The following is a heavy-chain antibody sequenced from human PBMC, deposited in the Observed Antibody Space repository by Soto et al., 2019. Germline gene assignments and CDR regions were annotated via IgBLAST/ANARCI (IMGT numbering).Heavy chain of an antibody. CDR2: IQVSGDT. D-gene: IGHD2-15*01. V-gene: IGHV4-30-4*01. J-gene: IGHJ4*02. CDR1: GVSISSGGHY. CDR3: VRDTSWSRPY. Sequence: SETVSLTCTVSGVSISSGGHYWSWIRQTPGKGLEWVGYIQVSGDTFYNPTLEGRVSMSVDTSNNQFSLDLTSVTAADTAVYYCVRDTSWSRPYWGQGTLVTVSS.